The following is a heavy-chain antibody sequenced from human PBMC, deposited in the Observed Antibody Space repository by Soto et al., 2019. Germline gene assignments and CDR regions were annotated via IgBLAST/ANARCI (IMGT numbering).Heavy chain of an antibody. CDR3: ERLGVAATRFIDP. Sequence: TLSLTCAVSGVSITLARYSCGWIRQPPGTGLECIGYIYHSGSTYNNPSLKSRVTIPVDRSKNQSSHKLTSVTAADTAVYYCERLGVAATRFIDPCGQRTQVTVSS. CDR2: IYHSGST. V-gene: IGHV4-30-2*01. D-gene: IGHD2-15*01. J-gene: IGHJ5*02. CDR1: GVSITLARYS.